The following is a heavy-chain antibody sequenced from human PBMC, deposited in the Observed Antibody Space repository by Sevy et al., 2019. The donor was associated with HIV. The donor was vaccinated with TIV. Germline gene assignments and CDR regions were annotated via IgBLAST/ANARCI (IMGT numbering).Heavy chain of an antibody. CDR2: IKQDGSEK. V-gene: IGHV3-7*01. D-gene: IGHD2-2*02. CDR1: GFTFSSYW. Sequence: GGSLRLSCAASGFTFSSYWMSWVRQAPGKGLEWVANIKQDGSEKYYVDSVKGRFTISRDNAKNSLYLQMNSLRAEDTAVYYCAKGVSAAIDYYYYYMDVWGKGTTVTVSS. J-gene: IGHJ6*03. CDR3: AKGVSAAIDYYYYYMDV.